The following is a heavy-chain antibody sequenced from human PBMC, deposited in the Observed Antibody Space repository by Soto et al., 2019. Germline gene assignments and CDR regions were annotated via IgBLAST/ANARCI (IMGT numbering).Heavy chain of an antibody. CDR2: INHRGST. D-gene: IGHD3-10*01. V-gene: IGHV4-39*01. CDR1: GDSISSTPYF. CDR3: ASPNYYFGMDV. J-gene: IGHJ6*02. Sequence: QLQLQESGPGLVKPSETLSLTCTVSGDSISSTPYFWGWIRQPPGKGLEWIGNINHRGSTNYNPSLKSRVTISVDTSKSQFSLKLSSVTAADTAVYYCASPNYYFGMDVWGQGTTVTVSS.